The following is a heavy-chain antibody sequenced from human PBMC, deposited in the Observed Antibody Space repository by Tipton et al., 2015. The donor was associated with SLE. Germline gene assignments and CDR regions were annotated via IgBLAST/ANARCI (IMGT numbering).Heavy chain of an antibody. D-gene: IGHD6-13*01. V-gene: IGHV3-9*01. CDR3: AKNRGTSWRGDYFDY. J-gene: IGHJ4*02. CDR1: GFTFDDYA. CDR2: ISWDSDNI. Sequence: SLRLSCTASGFTFDDYAIHWVRQPPGKGLEWVSGISWDSDNIAYADSVQGRFTISRDNAKNSLYLEVNSLRAEDTALYYCAKNRGTSWRGDYFDYWGQGTLVTVSS.